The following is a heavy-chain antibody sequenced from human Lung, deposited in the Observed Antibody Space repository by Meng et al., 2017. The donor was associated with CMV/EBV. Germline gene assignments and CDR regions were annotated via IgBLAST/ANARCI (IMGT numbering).Heavy chain of an antibody. CDR1: GGTFSTYV. CDR3: ARHAEDYYDSRDFSPYAH. Sequence: SVKVSXKASGGTFSTYVFSWVRQAPGQGLEWLEGIIPMFGTTNYAQKFQGRLTIKADDSTRTAYMDLSSLTSEDTAVYYCARHAEDYYDSRDFSPYAHWGQGTLVTVSS. CDR2: IIPMFGTT. V-gene: IGHV1-69*13. J-gene: IGHJ4*02. D-gene: IGHD3-22*01.